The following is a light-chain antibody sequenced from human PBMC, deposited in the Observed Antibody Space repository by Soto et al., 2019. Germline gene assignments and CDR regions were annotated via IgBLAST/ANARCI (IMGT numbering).Light chain of an antibody. V-gene: IGKV1-9*01. Sequence: IQLTQSPSSLSASVGDRVTITCRASQGISSYLAWYQQKPGKAPKLLIYAASTLQSGVPSRFKRSGTGTDFTLTISSLQPEDFATYYCQQLNSYPLTFGGGTKVEIK. CDR2: AAS. CDR3: QQLNSYPLT. J-gene: IGKJ4*01. CDR1: QGISSY.